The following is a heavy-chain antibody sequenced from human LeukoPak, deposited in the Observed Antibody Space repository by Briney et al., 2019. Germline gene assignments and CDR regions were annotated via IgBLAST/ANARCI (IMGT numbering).Heavy chain of an antibody. Sequence: SETLSLTCTVSGGSISPYYWSWIRQPPGKGLEWIAYITYSGSINYNPSLKSRVTISVNMSKNQFSLKLTSVTAADTAVYYCTRHLPPGIHIDIWGQGTLVSVSS. J-gene: IGHJ3*02. CDR2: ITYSGSI. V-gene: IGHV4-59*08. CDR1: GGSISPYY. CDR3: TRHLPPGIHIDI.